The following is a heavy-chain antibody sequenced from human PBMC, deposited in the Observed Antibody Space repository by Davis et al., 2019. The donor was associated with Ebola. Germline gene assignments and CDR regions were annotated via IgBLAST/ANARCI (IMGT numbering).Heavy chain of an antibody. CDR2: VYYSGSA. D-gene: IGHD6-19*01. CDR1: GGSVSSGSYY. Sequence: PSETLSLTCTVSGGSVSSGSYYWSWIRQPPGKGLEWIGSVYYSGSAYYNPSLKSRVTTSVDTSKNQFSLKLSSVTAADTAVYYCARTDGYSSGWYWGQGTLVTVSS. J-gene: IGHJ4*02. CDR3: ARTDGYSSGWY. V-gene: IGHV4-39*01.